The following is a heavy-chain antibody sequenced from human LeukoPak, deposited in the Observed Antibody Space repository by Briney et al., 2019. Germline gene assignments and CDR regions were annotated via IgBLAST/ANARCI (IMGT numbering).Heavy chain of an antibody. D-gene: IGHD6-13*01. CDR2: INTNTGNP. V-gene: IGHV7-4-1*02. CDR3: AREGSRSKQQLVHWFDP. J-gene: IGHJ5*02. Sequence: ASVKVSCKASGYTFTNYYMHWVRQAPGQGLEWMGWINTNTGNPTYAQGFTGRFVFSLDTSVSTAYLQISSLKAEDTAVYYCAREGSRSKQQLVHWFDPWGQGTLVTVSS. CDR1: GYTFTNYY.